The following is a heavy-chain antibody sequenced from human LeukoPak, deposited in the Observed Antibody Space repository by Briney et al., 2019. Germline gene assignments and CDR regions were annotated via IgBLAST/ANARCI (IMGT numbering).Heavy chain of an antibody. CDR1: GFTFDDYA. D-gene: IGHD3-3*01. CDR2: ISWNSGSI. Sequence: GGSLRLSCAASGFTFDDYAMHWVRQAPGKGLEWVSGISWNSGSIGYADSVKGRFTISRDNAKISLYLQMNSLRAEDTALYYCAKDGAYDFWSGYPDYWGQGTLVTVSS. V-gene: IGHV3-9*01. J-gene: IGHJ4*02. CDR3: AKDGAYDFWSGYPDY.